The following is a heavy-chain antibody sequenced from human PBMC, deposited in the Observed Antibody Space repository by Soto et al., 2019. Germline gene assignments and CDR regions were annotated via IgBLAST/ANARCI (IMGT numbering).Heavy chain of an antibody. CDR2: ISGSGGNT. CDR3: ANRDTSMVTRYYYGMDV. CDR1: GFRFSSHD. J-gene: IGHJ6*02. D-gene: IGHD5-18*01. V-gene: IGHV3-23*01. Sequence: LRLSCAASGFRFSSHDMSWVRQAPGKGLEWVSAISGSGGNTYYADSGKGRFTISRDNSKNTLYLQMNSLRAEDTAVYYCANRDTSMVTRYYYGMDVWGQGTTVTVSS.